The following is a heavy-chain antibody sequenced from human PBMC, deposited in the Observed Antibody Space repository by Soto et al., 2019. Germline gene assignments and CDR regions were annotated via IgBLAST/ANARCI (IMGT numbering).Heavy chain of an antibody. CDR2: MYHSGST. V-gene: IGHV4-30-2*01. Sequence: PSETLSLTCAVSGGSISSGGYSWSWIRQPPGKGLEWIGYMYHSGSTYYNPSLKSRVTISIDRSKNQFSLKLSSVTAADTAVYYCARLPMVRGVIIGYFQHWGQGTLVTVSS. CDR1: GGSISSGGYS. J-gene: IGHJ1*01. CDR3: ARLPMVRGVIIGYFQH. D-gene: IGHD3-10*01.